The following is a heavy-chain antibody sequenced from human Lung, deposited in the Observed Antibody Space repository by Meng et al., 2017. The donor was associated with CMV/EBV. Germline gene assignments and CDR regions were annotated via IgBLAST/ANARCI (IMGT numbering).Heavy chain of an antibody. D-gene: IGHD6-25*01. V-gene: IGHV3-30*03. CDR2: ISIDGSSK. Sequence: GGSLRLSCAASGFIFSSYSMNWVRQAPGKALEWVAVISIDGSSKFYADSMKGRFTISRDNSKNTLFLQVNSLRPEDTAVYYCTRRADYFDYWAPGTLVTVSS. CDR3: TRRADYFDY. J-gene: IGHJ4*02. CDR1: GFIFSSYS.